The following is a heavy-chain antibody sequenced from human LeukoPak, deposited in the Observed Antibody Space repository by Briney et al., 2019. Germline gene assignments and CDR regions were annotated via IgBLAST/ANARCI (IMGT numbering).Heavy chain of an antibody. V-gene: IGHV3-48*01. J-gene: IGHJ4*02. Sequence: GGSLRLSCAASGYTFSSYSMNWVRQAPGKGLEWVSYISSSSSSIYYADSVKGRFTISRDKAKNSLYLQMNSLRAEDTAVYYCARGHYGDYWGQGTRVTVSS. CDR2: ISSSSSSI. CDR3: ARGHYGDY. CDR1: GYTFSSYS.